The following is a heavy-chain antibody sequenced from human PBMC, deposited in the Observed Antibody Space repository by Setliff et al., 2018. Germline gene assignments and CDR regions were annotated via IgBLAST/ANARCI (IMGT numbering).Heavy chain of an antibody. J-gene: IGHJ5*02. Sequence: SVKVSCKASGGTFSSYAISWVRQAPGQGLEWMGGIIPIFGTANYAQKFQGRVTITADESTSTAYMELSSLRSEDTAVYYCARGYRGYYNFWSGYFWEHAQFDPWGQGTLVTVSS. CDR1: GGTFSSYA. CDR3: ARGYRGYYNFWSGYFWEHAQFDP. V-gene: IGHV1-69*13. D-gene: IGHD3-3*01. CDR2: IIPIFGTA.